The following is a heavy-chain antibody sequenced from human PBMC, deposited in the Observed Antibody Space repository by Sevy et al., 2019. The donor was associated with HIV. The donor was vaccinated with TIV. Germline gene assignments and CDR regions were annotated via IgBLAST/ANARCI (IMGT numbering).Heavy chain of an antibody. V-gene: IGHV3-23*01. Sequence: GGSLRLSCAASGFTFSNYAMNWVRQAPGKGLEWVSAISGSGGTTYYADSVKGRFTISRDNSKNTLYLQMSSLRAEDTAAYYCLIPSTIAAAAGLFYCGAQVTLVTVSS. D-gene: IGHD6-13*01. CDR1: GFTFSNYA. CDR3: LIPSTIAAAAGLFYC. CDR2: ISGSGGTT. J-gene: IGHJ4*02.